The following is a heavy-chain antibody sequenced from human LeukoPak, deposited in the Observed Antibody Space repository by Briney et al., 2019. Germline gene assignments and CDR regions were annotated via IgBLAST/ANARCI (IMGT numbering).Heavy chain of an antibody. CDR3: ARGGDSSGYYYDY. V-gene: IGHV4-34*01. D-gene: IGHD3-22*01. CDR2: INHSGST. CDR1: GGSFSGYY. J-gene: IGHJ4*02. Sequence: SETLSLTRAVYGGSFSGYYWSWIRQPPGKGLEWIGKINHSGSTNYNPSLKSRVTISIDTSKNQLSLKLSSVTAADTAVYYCARGGDSSGYYYDYWGQGTLVTVSS.